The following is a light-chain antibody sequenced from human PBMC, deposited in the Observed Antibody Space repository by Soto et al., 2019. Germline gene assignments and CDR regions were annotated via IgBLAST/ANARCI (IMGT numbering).Light chain of an antibody. CDR3: QQASSLPHT. V-gene: IGKV1-12*01. J-gene: IGKJ4*01. CDR2: SAS. CDR1: QGVSNW. Sequence: DIQMTQSPSSVSASVGDRVTITCRASQGVSNWVAWYQQKPGKAPNLLIYSASTLLPGVPSRFSGSGSGTVFNLTIGSLQPEDFATYYCQQASSLPHTFGGGTKVEFK.